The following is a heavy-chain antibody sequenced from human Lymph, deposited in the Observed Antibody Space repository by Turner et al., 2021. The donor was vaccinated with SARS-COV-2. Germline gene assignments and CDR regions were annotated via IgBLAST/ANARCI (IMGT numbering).Heavy chain of an antibody. V-gene: IGHV1-18*01. Sequence: QVQLVQSGAEVKTPGASVKVSCKASGYTFTTYGISWVRQAPGQGLEWMVWISAYNGNTNYAQKLQCRVTMTTVTSTSTAYIVQRSLRSVDTAVYYGARFAASRALAGGYFDYWGQGALVTVSS. J-gene: IGHJ4*02. CDR1: GYTFTTYG. CDR3: ARFAASRALAGGYFDY. CDR2: ISAYNGNT. D-gene: IGHD6-13*01.